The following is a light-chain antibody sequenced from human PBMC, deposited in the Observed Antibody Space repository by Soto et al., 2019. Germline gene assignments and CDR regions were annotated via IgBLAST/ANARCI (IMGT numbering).Light chain of an antibody. CDR1: QTISSW. V-gene: IGKV1-5*03. Sequence: DIQMTQSPSTLSGSVGDRVTISCRASQTISSWLAWYQQKPGKAPKLLIYKASTLKSGVPSRFSGSGSGTEFTLTISSLQPDDFETYYCQHYNSYSEALGQGTKVDIX. CDR2: KAS. CDR3: QHYNSYSEA. J-gene: IGKJ1*01.